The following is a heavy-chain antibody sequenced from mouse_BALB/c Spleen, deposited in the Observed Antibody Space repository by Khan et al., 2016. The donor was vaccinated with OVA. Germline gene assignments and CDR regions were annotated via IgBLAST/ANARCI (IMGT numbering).Heavy chain of an antibody. D-gene: IGHD1-1*01. Sequence: QIQLVQSGAELAKPGASVKMSCKASGYTFINYWILWVKQRPGQGLERIGYINPSTGYTEYNQNFKDKATLTADKSSSTAYMQLSSLTSEDSAVYYCARRGLRWDFDYWGQGTTLTVSS. J-gene: IGHJ2*01. CDR1: GYTFINYW. CDR3: ARRGLRWDFDY. CDR2: INPSTGYT. V-gene: IGHV1-7*01.